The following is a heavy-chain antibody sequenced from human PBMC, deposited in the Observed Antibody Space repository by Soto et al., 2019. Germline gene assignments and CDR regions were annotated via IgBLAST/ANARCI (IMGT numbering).Heavy chain of an antibody. D-gene: IGHD2-2*01. CDR2: INPNSGGT. J-gene: IGHJ6*03. CDR3: ARGGNCSSTRKYYYYYMDV. V-gene: IGHV1-2*04. Sequence: ASVKVSCKASGYTFTGYYMHWVRQAPGQGLEWMGWINPNSGGTNYAQKFQGWVTMTRDTSISTAYMELSRLRSDDTAVYYCARGGNCSSTRKYYYYYMDVWGKGTTVTVSS. CDR1: GYTFTGYY.